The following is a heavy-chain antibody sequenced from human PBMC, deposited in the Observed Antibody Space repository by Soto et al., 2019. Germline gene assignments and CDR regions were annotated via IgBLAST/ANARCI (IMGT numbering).Heavy chain of an antibody. CDR1: GGSISTTFYY. D-gene: IGHD1-1*01. CDR3: ARHPINDDNYPAEVNF. J-gene: IGHJ1*01. V-gene: IGHV4-39*01. Sequence: QLRLLESGPGVVKPAETLSLTCTVSGGSISTTFYYWGWIRQPPGKGLEWIVTVFYNGRTYYNPSLDSRISISVDTSKNQFSLRLTSVTAADTAVYYCARHPINDDNYPAEVNFWGQGTLVTVSS. CDR2: VFYNGRT.